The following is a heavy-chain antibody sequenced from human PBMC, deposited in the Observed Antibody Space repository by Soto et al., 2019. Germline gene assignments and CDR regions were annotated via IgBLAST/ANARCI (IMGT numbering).Heavy chain of an antibody. V-gene: IGHV3-23*01. CDR3: AKDGGSVCSGVTFYFPAPDS. CDR1: GFTFSSYA. Sequence: GSLRLSCAASGFTFSSYAMSWVRQAPGRGLDWVSGIGGSGRNKYYADSGKGRFSISRDNSKNTLSVQMDSLRVEDTALYYCAKDGGSVCSGVTFYFPAPDSWGQGTLVTVSS. CDR2: IGGSGRNK. D-gene: IGHD3-10*01. J-gene: IGHJ4*02.